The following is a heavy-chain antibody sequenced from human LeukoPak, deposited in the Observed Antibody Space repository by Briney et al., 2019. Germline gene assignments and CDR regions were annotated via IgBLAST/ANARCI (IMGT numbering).Heavy chain of an antibody. D-gene: IGHD2-21*01. J-gene: IGHJ4*02. CDR3: AKAPVTSCRGAYCYPFDS. Sequence: GGSLRLSCAASGFTLSTSAMSWVRQTPGKGLEWVAATSSSDAGTYHADPVRGRFTISRDNSKNTLYLQMNSLRAEDAAVYFCAKAPVTSCRGAYCYPFDSWGQGTLVTVSS. CDR2: TSSSDAGT. V-gene: IGHV3-23*01. CDR1: GFTLSTSA.